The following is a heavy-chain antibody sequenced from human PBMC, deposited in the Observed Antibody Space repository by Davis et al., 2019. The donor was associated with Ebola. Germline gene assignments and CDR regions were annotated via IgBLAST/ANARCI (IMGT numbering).Heavy chain of an antibody. J-gene: IGHJ6*04. V-gene: IGHV3-9*01. D-gene: IGHD4-11*01. CDR1: GFTFDDYA. CDR2: ISWNSGSI. Sequence: PGGSLRPSCAASGFTFDDYAMHWVRQAPGKGLEWVSGISWNSGSIGYADSVKGRFTISRDNAKNSLYLQMNSLRAEDTALYYCAKDNYDYSNYHYYYYGMDVWGKGTTVTVSS. CDR3: AKDNYDYSNYHYYYYGMDV.